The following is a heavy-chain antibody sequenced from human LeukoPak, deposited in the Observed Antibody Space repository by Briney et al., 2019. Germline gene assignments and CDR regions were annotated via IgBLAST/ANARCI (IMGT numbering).Heavy chain of an antibody. CDR1: GGSISTGGYS. Sequence: SETLSLTCAVSGGSISTGGYSWRWIRQPPGKTLEWIGYIYDSGRAYYNPSLKSRVNISMDTSSNHFSLKLGSVTAADTAVYYCVRDIYDDNNWGQGTLVTVSA. V-gene: IGHV4-30-4*07. J-gene: IGHJ4*02. CDR2: IYDSGRA. D-gene: IGHD3-16*01. CDR3: VRDIYDDNN.